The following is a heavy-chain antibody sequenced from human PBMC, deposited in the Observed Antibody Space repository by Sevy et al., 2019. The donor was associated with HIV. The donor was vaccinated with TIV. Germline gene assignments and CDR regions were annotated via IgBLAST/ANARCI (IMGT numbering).Heavy chain of an antibody. V-gene: IGHV3-7*01. J-gene: IGHJ6*02. CDR3: ARAMGV. CDR2: INQDGSEI. CDR1: GISLSSHW. Sequence: GGSLRLSCVGSGISLSSHWMNWVRQSPGKGLEWVAKINQDGSEIYYVDSVKGRFTISRENAKNSGYLQMHSLRVEDSGVYYCARAMGVWGQGTTVTVSS.